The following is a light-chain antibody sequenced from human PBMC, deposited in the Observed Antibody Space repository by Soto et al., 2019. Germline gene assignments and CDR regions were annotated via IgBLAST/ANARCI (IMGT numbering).Light chain of an antibody. CDR1: SSDIGGYNS. J-gene: IGLJ1*01. V-gene: IGLV2-8*01. CDR3: SSHAGNAFYV. Sequence: QSALTQPPSASGSPGQSVTIPCTGTSSDIGGYNSVSWYQQHPGEAPNLMIYEVNKRPSGVPDRFSGSKSGNTASLTVSGLQAEDEADYFCSSHAGNAFYVFGTGTKLTVL. CDR2: EVN.